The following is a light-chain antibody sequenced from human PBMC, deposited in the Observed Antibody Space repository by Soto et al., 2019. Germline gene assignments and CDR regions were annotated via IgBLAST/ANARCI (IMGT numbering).Light chain of an antibody. V-gene: IGKV3-11*01. Sequence: EIVLTQSPATLSLSPGERATLSCRASQSVGSSLAWYQQKPGQAPKLLIYDASNRATGIPARFSGSGSGTDFTLTISSLDPEDFTVYYCHHRGSWPRTFGPGTKVDFK. CDR3: HHRGSWPRT. J-gene: IGKJ3*01. CDR1: QSVGSS. CDR2: DAS.